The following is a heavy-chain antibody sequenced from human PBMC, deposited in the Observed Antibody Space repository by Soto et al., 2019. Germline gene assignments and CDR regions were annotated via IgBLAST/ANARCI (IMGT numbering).Heavy chain of an antibody. Sequence: EVQLVESGGGLVQPGGSLRLSCVASGFTFSDDYMDWVRQTPGKGLEWVGRIRNKGNSYTTVYAASVKDRFTISRDDSKNSLYLQMNSLKTEDTAVYYCTRGPNFRYLVTTRDSWGQGTLVTVSS. CDR1: GFTFSDDY. V-gene: IGHV3-72*01. CDR2: IRNKGNSYTT. D-gene: IGHD4-17*01. J-gene: IGHJ5*01. CDR3: TRGPNFRYLVTTRDS.